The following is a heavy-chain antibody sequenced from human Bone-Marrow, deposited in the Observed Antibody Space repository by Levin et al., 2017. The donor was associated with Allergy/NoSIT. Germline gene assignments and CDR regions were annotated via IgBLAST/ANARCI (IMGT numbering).Heavy chain of an antibody. CDR3: ARDPVAAAGTGGGSDGMDV. CDR2: IKQDGSEK. Sequence: AASVKVSCAASGFTFSYYWMTWVRQAPGKGLEWVANIKQDGSEKYYVDSVKGRFTISRDNAKKSLYLQMNSLRVEDTAVYYCARDPVAAAGTGGGSDGMDVWGQGTAVTVSS. J-gene: IGHJ6*02. D-gene: IGHD6-13*01. CDR1: GFTFSYYW. V-gene: IGHV3-7*01.